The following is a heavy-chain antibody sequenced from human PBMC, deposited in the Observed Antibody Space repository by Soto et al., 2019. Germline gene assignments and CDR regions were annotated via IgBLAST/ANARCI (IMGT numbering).Heavy chain of an antibody. J-gene: IGHJ4*02. D-gene: IGHD4-17*01. V-gene: IGHV1-46*01. CDR1: GYTFTSYY. Sequence: QVQLVQSGAEVKKPGASVKVSCKASGYTFTSYYMHWVRQAPGQGLEWMGIINPSGGSTSYAQKFQGRVTMTRDTSTSTVYMELSSLRSEDTAVYYCAREVRADYGDYPPFDYWGQGTLVTVSS. CDR2: INPSGGST. CDR3: AREVRADYGDYPPFDY.